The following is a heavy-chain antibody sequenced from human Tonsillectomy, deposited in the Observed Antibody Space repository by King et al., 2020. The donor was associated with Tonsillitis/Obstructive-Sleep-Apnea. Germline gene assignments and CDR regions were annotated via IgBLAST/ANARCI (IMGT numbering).Heavy chain of an antibody. V-gene: IGHV3-7*04. CDR1: GFTFSSYW. D-gene: IGHD2-2*02. CDR2: IKQDGSEK. J-gene: IGHJ6*03. CDR3: ARDQVGYCSSTSCYSYYYYMDV. Sequence: VQLVESGGGLVQPGGSLRLSCAASGFTFSSYWMSWVRQAPGNGLEWVANIKQDGSEKYYVDSVKGRFTISRDNAKNSLYLQMNSLRAEDTAVYYCARDQVGYCSSTSCYSYYYYMDVWGKGTTVTVSS.